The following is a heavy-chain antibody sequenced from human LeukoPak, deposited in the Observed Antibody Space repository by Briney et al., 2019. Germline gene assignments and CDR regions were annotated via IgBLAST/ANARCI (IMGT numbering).Heavy chain of an antibody. CDR1: GASFSGYS. Sequence: SETLSLACAVHGASFSGYSWSWVRQPPGKGLEWIGEVNRVGNTIYNPSLKSRVTISIDTSTTQFSLRLSSVTVADTAVYFCARERVVSDYNWFDPWGQGTLVTVSS. D-gene: IGHD6-25*01. V-gene: IGHV4-34*01. CDR3: ARERVVSDYNWFDP. CDR2: VNRVGNT. J-gene: IGHJ5*02.